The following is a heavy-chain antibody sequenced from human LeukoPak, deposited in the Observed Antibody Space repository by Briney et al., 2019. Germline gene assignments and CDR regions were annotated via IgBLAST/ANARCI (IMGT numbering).Heavy chain of an antibody. V-gene: IGHV3-30*09. CDR1: GFTFSSYA. CDR2: ISYDGSNK. CDR3: AREEDDSSGYYSSY. J-gene: IGHJ4*02. D-gene: IGHD3-22*01. Sequence: AGGSLRLSCAASGFTFSSYAMHWVRQAPGKGLEWVAVISYDGSNKYYADSVKGRFAISRDNAKNSLYLQMNSLRAEDTAVYYCAREEDDSSGYYSSYWGQGTLVTVSS.